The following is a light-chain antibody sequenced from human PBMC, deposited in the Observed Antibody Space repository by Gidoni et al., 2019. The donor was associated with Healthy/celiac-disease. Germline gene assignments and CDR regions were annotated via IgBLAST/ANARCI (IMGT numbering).Light chain of an antibody. Sequence: DIVMTQSPDPRAVSLGARATINCKSSQSVLYSSNNKNYLAWYQQKPGQPPKLLIYWASTRESGVPDRFSGSGSGTDFTLTISNLQAEDVAVYYCQQYYSTPYTFGQGTKLEIK. J-gene: IGKJ2*01. CDR3: QQYYSTPYT. CDR1: QSVLYSSNNKNY. CDR2: WAS. V-gene: IGKV4-1*01.